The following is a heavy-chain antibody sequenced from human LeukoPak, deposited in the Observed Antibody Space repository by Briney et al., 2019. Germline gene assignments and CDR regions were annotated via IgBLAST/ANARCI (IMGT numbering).Heavy chain of an antibody. CDR2: ISGSGGST. V-gene: IGHV3-23*01. D-gene: IGHD3-22*01. CDR3: AKERGAMIAGVIEGAFDI. CDR1: GFTFSSYA. Sequence: SGGSLRLSCAASGFTFSSYAMSWVRQAPGKGLEWVSAISGSGGSTYYADSVKGRFTISRDNSKNTLYLQMNSLRAEDTAVYYCAKERGAMIAGVIEGAFDIWGQGTMVTVSS. J-gene: IGHJ3*02.